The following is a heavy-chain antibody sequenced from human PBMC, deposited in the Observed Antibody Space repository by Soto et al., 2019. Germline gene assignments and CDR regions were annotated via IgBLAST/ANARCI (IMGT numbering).Heavy chain of an antibody. D-gene: IGHD3-3*01. Sequence: SETLSLTCTVPGGSISSYYWSWIRQPPGKGLEWIGYIYYSGSTNYNPSLKSRVTISVDTSKNQFSLKLSSVTAADTAVYYCARDKSGYSNWGQGTLVTVSS. J-gene: IGHJ4*02. CDR2: IYYSGST. CDR1: GGSISSYY. V-gene: IGHV4-59*01. CDR3: ARDKSGYSN.